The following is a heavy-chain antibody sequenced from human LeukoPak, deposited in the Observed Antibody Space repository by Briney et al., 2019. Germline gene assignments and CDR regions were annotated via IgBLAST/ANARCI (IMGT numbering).Heavy chain of an antibody. Sequence: GGSLRLSCAASGFTFSGYGMYWVRQAPRKGLEWVAGIYGGGGVIKYADSVKGRFTISRDNSENIIYLQMDSLRVEDTAIYYCAKDRVPDSGYDIDYWGQGTLVTVSS. V-gene: IGHV3-23*03. J-gene: IGHJ4*02. D-gene: IGHD5-12*01. CDR1: GFTFSGYG. CDR2: IYGGGGVI. CDR3: AKDRVPDSGYDIDY.